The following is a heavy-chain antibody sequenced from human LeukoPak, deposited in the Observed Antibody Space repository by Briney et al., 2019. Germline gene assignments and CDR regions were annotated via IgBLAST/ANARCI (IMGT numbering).Heavy chain of an antibody. V-gene: IGHV3-23*01. CDR3: ARGRGVSLDY. D-gene: IGHD3-10*01. Sequence: GGSLRVSCEASGFTFSNFAMSWVRQAPGKGLEWVSTITGGSGAKYYADSVKGRFTISRDNAKNTLNLQMNSLRAEDTAVYYCARGRGVSLDYWGQGALVTVSS. CDR1: GFTFSNFA. CDR2: ITGGSGAK. J-gene: IGHJ4*02.